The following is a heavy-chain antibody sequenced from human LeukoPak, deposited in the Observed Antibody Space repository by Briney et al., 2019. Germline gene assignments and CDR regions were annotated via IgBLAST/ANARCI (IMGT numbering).Heavy chain of an antibody. D-gene: IGHD1-26*01. CDR3: ARLGGSYYADFDY. V-gene: IGHV4-39*01. CDR2: IYYSGST. Sequence: SETLSLTCTVSGDSISSSSYYWGWIHQPPGKGLEWIGSIYYSGSTYYNPSLKSRVTISVDTSKNQISLKLSSVTAADTAVYYCARLGGSYYADFDYWGQGTLVTVSS. J-gene: IGHJ4*02. CDR1: GDSISSSSYY.